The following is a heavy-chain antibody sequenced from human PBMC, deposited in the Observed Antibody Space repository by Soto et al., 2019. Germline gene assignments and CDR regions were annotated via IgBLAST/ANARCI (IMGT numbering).Heavy chain of an antibody. CDR1: GLTLRSYP. CDR3: ARWNYDY. J-gene: IGHJ4*02. V-gene: IGHV3-30*04. D-gene: IGHD1-7*01. CDR2: ISYDGRNT. Sequence: GGSVTISCAASGLTLRSYPMQWARQAPGKGREWVAFISYDGRNTYYADSVKGRFTISRDYSTNTLYLQMDSLRPEDKAQYYCARWNYDYWGQ.